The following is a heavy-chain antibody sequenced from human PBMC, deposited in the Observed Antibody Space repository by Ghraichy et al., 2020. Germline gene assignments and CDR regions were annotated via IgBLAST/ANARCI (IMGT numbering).Heavy chain of an antibody. V-gene: IGHV4-34*01. D-gene: IGHD3-3*01. CDR3: ARGVLDYDFWSGYYSDAFDI. CDR1: GGSFSGYY. CDR2: INHSGST. J-gene: IGHJ3*02. Sequence: SQTLSLTCAVYGGSFSGYYWSWIRQPPGKGLEWIGEINHSGSTNYNPSLKSRVTISVDTSKNQFSLKLSSVTAADTAVYYCARGVLDYDFWSGYYSDAFDIWGQGTMVTVSS.